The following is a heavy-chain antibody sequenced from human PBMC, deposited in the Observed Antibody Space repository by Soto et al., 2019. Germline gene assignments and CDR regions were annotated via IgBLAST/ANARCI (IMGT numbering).Heavy chain of an antibody. CDR2: INPNSGGT. Sequence: ASVKVSCKASGYTFTGYYMHWVRQAPGQGLEWMGWINPNSGGTNYAQKFQGWVTMTRDTSISTAYMELSRLRSDDTAVYYCARDSTQKGDTAIYAFDIWGQGTMVTVSS. CDR3: ARDSTQKGDTAIYAFDI. V-gene: IGHV1-2*04. CDR1: GYTFTGYY. D-gene: IGHD5-18*01. J-gene: IGHJ3*02.